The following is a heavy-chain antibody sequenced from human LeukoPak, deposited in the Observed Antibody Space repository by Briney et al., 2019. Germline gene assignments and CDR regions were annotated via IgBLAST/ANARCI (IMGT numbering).Heavy chain of an antibody. CDR3: VRGSGGYDPLAFDS. V-gene: IGHV3-48*04. CDR1: AFIFSSYS. D-gene: IGHD5-12*01. J-gene: IGHJ4*02. CDR2: ISSSSTTM. Sequence: GGSLRLSCAASAFIFSSYSMNWVRQAPGKGLEWISYISSSSTTMYYADSVKGRFTISRDNPKNSLYLQMNSLRAEDTAVYHCVRGSGGYDPLAFDSWGQGTLVTVSS.